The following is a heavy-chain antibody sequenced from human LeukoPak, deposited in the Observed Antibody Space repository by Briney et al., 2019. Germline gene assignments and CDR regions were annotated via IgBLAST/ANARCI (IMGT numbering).Heavy chain of an antibody. Sequence: GGSLRLSCIASGFTFTHYAMTWVRQAPGKGLEWVSDISASGSTIHYADSVKGRFTISRDNSKNTVFLEMISLRVEDTALYHCAKGHGDWGGNYLDHWGQGAQVTVSS. CDR1: GFTFTHYA. D-gene: IGHD4-17*01. J-gene: IGHJ4*02. CDR2: ISASGSTI. V-gene: IGHV3-23*01. CDR3: AKGHGDWGGNYLDH.